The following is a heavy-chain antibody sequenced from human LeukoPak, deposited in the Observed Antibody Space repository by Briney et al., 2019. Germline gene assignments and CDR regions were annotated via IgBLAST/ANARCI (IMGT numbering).Heavy chain of an antibody. CDR2: ISSSSSYI. CDR1: GFTFSSYS. CDR3: ARDFWPDVVPAALADY. D-gene: IGHD2-2*01. V-gene: IGHV3-21*01. Sequence: PGGSLRLSCAASGFTFSSYSMNWVRQAPGKGPEWVSSISSSSSYIYYADSVKGRFTISRDNAKNSLYLQMNSLRAEDTAVYYCARDFWPDVVPAALADYWGQGTLVTVSS. J-gene: IGHJ4*02.